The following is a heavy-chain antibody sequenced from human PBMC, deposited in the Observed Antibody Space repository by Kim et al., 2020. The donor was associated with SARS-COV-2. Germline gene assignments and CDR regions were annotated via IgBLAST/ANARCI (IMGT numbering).Heavy chain of an antibody. CDR2: TYYRSKWYN. V-gene: IGHV6-1*01. CDR1: GDSVSSNSAA. Sequence: SQTLSLTCAISGDSVSSNSAAWNWIRQSPSRGLEWLGRTYYRSKWYNDYAVSVKSRITLNPDTSKNQFSLQLNSVTPEDTAVYYCAREQDSGWYGYNYYGMDVWGQGTTVIVSS. CDR3: AREQDSGWYGYNYYGMDV. D-gene: IGHD6-19*01. J-gene: IGHJ6*02.